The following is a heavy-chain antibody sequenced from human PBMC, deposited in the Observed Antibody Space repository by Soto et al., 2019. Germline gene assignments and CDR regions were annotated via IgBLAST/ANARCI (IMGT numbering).Heavy chain of an antibody. CDR3: ASSTTNIVVVPAAIKDMDV. Sequence: QVQLVQSGAEVKKPGASVKVSCKASGYTFTSYAMHWVRQAPGQRLEWMGWINAGNGNTKYSQKFQGRVTITRDTSASTDYMELSSLRSEDTAVYYCASSTTNIVVVPAAIKDMDVWGKGTTVTVSS. CDR2: INAGNGNT. D-gene: IGHD2-2*02. J-gene: IGHJ6*03. V-gene: IGHV1-3*01. CDR1: GYTFTSYA.